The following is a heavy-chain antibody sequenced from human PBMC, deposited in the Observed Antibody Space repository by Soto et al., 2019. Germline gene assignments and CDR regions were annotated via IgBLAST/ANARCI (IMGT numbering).Heavy chain of an antibody. CDR2: IWYDGSNK. CDR3: ASSSRRALTTPFDY. CDR1: GFTFSSYG. Sequence: ESGGGVVQPGRSLRLSCAASGFTFSSYGMHWVRQAPGKGLEWVAVIWYDGSNKYYADSVKGRFTISRDNSKNTLYLQMNNLRDEDTAVYYCASSSRRALTTPFDYRGPGTLVTVSS. D-gene: IGHD2-15*01. J-gene: IGHJ4*02. V-gene: IGHV3-33*01.